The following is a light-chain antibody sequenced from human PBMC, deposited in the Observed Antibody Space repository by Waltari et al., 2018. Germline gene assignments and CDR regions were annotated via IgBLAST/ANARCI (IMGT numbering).Light chain of an antibody. V-gene: IGLV3-1*01. CDR2: EDN. Sequence: YELTQPPSVFVSPGQAANIACSGDDVVNNYTSWFQQKPGHSPVLVIFEDNKRPPGIPERFSASNSGNIATLTISETQPMDEADYYCQAWDSGTGVFGTGTKVTVL. CDR3: QAWDSGTGV. J-gene: IGLJ1*01. CDR1: DVVNNY.